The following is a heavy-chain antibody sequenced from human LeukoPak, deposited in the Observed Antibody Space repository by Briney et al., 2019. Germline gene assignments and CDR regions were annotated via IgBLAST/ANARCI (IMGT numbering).Heavy chain of an antibody. CDR3: ARLIPAYSGSAWYYFDF. J-gene: IGHJ4*02. CDR2: IHYSGST. Sequence: SETLSLTCTVSGVSISSYYWSWIRQPPGKGLEWIGYIHYSGSTIYSPSLKGRVSISLDTANNQFSLRLSSVTAADTAVYYCARLIPAYSGSAWYYFDFWGQGTLVTVSS. V-gene: IGHV4-59*08. CDR1: GVSISSYY. D-gene: IGHD6-19*01.